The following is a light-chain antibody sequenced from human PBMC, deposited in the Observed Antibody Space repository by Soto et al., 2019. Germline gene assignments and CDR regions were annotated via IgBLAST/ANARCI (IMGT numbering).Light chain of an antibody. CDR1: SSDVGAYNY. J-gene: IGLJ1*01. CDR3: SSFAGSNSYV. CDR2: EVI. V-gene: IGLV2-8*01. Sequence: QSVLTQPPSASGSPGQSVTISCTGTSSDVGAYNYVSWYQHHPGKAPKLMIYEVIKRPSGVPDRFSGSKSGNTASLTVSGLQAEDEADYYCSSFAGSNSYVFGTGTKLTVL.